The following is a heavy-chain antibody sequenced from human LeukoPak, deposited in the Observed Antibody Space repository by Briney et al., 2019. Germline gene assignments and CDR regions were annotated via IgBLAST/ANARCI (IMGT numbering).Heavy chain of an antibody. V-gene: IGHV3-23*01. D-gene: IGHD3-22*01. J-gene: IGHJ4*02. CDR3: AKRGVVIRVILVGFHKEAYYFDS. CDR2: ISDSGGRT. Sequence: GGFLRLSCAVSGITLSNYGMSWVRQAPGKGLEWVAGISDSGGRTNYADSVKGRFTISRDNPKNTLYLQMNSLRAEDTAVYFCAKRGVVIRVILVGFHKEAYYFDSWGQGALVTVSS. CDR1: GITLSNYG.